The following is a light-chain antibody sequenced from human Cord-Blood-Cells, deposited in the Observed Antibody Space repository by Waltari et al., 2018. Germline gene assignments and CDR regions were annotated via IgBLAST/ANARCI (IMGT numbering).Light chain of an antibody. J-gene: IGLJ1*01. CDR1: SLRSSY. CDR2: GKN. Sequence: SSELTQDPAVSVSLGQTVRITCQGDSLRSSYASWYQQNPGQAPVLVIYGKNNRPSGIPDRVSGSSSGNTASLTITGAQAEDEADYYCNSRDSSGNHYVFGTGTKVTVL. CDR3: NSRDSSGNHYV. V-gene: IGLV3-19*01.